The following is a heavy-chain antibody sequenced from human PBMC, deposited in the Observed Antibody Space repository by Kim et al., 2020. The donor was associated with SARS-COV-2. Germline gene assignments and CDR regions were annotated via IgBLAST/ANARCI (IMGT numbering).Heavy chain of an antibody. CDR2: IRSTVHGATT. J-gene: IGHJ4*01. CDR1: GFTFGDSG. CDR3: VRDGFGRYFDWLPPVY. V-gene: IGHV3-49*04. Sequence: GGSLRLSCTTSGFTFGDSGITWVRQAPGKGLEWLGFIRSTVHGATTEYAASLKGRFSISRDDSKSIAYLQMNSLKTEDTAVYYCVRDGFGRYFDWLPPVYWGRGTLVTVSS. D-gene: IGHD3-9*01.